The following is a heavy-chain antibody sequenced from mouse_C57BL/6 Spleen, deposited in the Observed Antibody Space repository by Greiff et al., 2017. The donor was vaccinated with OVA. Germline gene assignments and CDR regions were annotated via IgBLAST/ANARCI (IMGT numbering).Heavy chain of an antibody. Sequence: EVQVVESGGGLVKPGGSLKLSCAASGFTFSSYAMSWVRQTPEKRLEWVATISDGGSYTYYPDNVKGRFTISRDNAKNNLYLQMSHLKSEDTAMYYCARKDNYFDYWGQGTTLTVSS. J-gene: IGHJ2*01. V-gene: IGHV5-4*01. CDR1: GFTFSSYA. CDR3: ARKDNYFDY. CDR2: ISDGGSYT.